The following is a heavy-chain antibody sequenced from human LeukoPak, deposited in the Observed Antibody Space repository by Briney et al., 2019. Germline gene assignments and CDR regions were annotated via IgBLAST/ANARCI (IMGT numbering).Heavy chain of an antibody. Sequence: ASVKVFCKVSGYTLTELSMHWVRQAPGKGLEWMGGFDPEDGETIYAQKFQGRVTMTEDTSTDTAYMELSSLRSEDAAVYYCATAVAARPEKVFDYWGQGTLVTVSS. CDR2: FDPEDGET. J-gene: IGHJ4*02. CDR3: ATAVAARPEKVFDY. V-gene: IGHV1-24*01. CDR1: GYTLTELS. D-gene: IGHD6-6*01.